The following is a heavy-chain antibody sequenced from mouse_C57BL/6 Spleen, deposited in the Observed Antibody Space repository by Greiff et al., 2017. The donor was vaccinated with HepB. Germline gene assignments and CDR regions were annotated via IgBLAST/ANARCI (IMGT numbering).Heavy chain of an antibody. Sequence: QVQLQQSGAELARPGASVKMSCKASGYTFTSYTMHWVKQRPGQGLEWIGYINPSSGYTKYNQKFKDKATLTADKSSSTAYIQLSSLTSEDSAVYYCARFEPPYAMDYWGQGTSVTVSS. CDR3: ARFEPPYAMDY. J-gene: IGHJ4*01. V-gene: IGHV1-4*01. CDR1: GYTFTSYT. CDR2: INPSSGYT.